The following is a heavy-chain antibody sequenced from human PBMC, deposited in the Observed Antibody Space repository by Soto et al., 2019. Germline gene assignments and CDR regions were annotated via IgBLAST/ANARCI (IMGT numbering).Heavy chain of an antibody. CDR2: INHSGST. CDR1: GGSFSGYY. D-gene: IGHD2-8*02. CDR3: ARDKITGLFNY. V-gene: IGHV4-34*01. J-gene: IGHJ4*02. Sequence: SETLSLTCAVYGGSFSGYYWTWIRQPPGTGLEWIGEINHSGSTNYNPSLKSRVTISVDTSKNQFSLKLTSVTAADAAVYYCARDKITGLFNYWGQGTLVTVSS.